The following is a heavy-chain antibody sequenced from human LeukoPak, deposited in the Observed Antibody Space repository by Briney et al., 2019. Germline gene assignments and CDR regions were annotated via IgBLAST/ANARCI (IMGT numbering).Heavy chain of an antibody. J-gene: IGHJ6*02. CDR1: GFTVSSNY. V-gene: IGHV3-53*04. CDR2: IYSGGST. CDR3: TYQYYYGSGSYLYYYGMDV. D-gene: IGHD3-10*01. Sequence: GGSLRLSCAASGFTVSSNYMSWVRQAPGKGLEWVSVIYSGGSTYYADSVKGRFTISRHNSKNTLYLQMNSLRAEGTAVYYCTYQYYYGSGSYLYYYGMDVWGQGTTVTVSS.